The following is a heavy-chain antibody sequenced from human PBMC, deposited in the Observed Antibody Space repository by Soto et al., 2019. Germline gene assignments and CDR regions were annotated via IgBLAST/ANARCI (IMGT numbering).Heavy chain of an antibody. J-gene: IGHJ4*02. CDR3: SGGNFRY. CDR2: MNPNSGNT. Sequence: ASVKVSCKASGYNFNTFDIYLVRQATGHGLEWMGWMNPNSGNTGYAQELRRRVTMTTNTSNTTAYMELTSLTSDDTGLYYCSGGNFRYWGQGTLVTVSS. CDR1: GYNFNTFD. V-gene: IGHV1-8*02.